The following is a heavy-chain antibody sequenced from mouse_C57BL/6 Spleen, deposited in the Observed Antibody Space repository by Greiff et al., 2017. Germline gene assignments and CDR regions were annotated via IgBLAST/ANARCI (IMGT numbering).Heavy chain of an antibody. Sequence: QVQLQQPGAELVKPGASVKMSCKASGYTFTSYWITWVKQRPGQGLEWIGDIYPGSGSNNYNEKFKSKATLTVDTSSSTAYMQLSRLTSEDSAVYYGARGLGTYYEYGVRFAYWGQGTLVTVSA. CDR1: GYTFTSYW. CDR2: IYPGSGSN. CDR3: ARGLGTYYEYGVRFAY. D-gene: IGHD2-4*01. V-gene: IGHV1-55*01. J-gene: IGHJ3*01.